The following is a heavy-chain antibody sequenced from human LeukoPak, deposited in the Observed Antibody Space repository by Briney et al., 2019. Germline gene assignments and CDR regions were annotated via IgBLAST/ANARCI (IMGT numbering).Heavy chain of an antibody. D-gene: IGHD4-17*01. V-gene: IGHV3-64*01. Sequence: GGSLRLSCAASGFSFSSYAMHWVRQAPGKGLEYVSGFTSRGTDTSYANSVKGRFTISRDNSKNTLYLQMGSLRVEDMAVYYCARGRGTTVTASMDVWGQGTTVTVSS. CDR1: GFSFSSYA. CDR2: FTSRGTDT. J-gene: IGHJ6*02. CDR3: ARGRGTTVTASMDV.